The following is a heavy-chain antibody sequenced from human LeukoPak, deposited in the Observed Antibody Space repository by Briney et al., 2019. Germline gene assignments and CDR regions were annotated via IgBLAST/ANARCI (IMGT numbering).Heavy chain of an antibody. Sequence: GGSLRLSCAASGFIFSDYYMYWIRQAPGKGLEWVSYISRSGSTIYADSVEGRFTISRDNAKNSLYLQMNSLRPEDTAVYYCARVPGFTGYDILTGYLFDYWGQGTLVAVSS. CDR2: ISRSGSTI. CDR3: ARVPGFTGYDILTGYLFDY. V-gene: IGHV3-11*01. J-gene: IGHJ4*02. D-gene: IGHD3-9*01. CDR1: GFIFSDYY.